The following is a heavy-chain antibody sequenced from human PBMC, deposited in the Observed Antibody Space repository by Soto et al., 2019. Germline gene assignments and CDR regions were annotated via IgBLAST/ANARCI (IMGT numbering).Heavy chain of an antibody. CDR2: IYHSGST. Sequence: VQLQESGPGLVKPSGTLSLTCDVSGGSISSINWWSWVRQPPGKGLKWIGEIYHSGSTTYTPSLKSRVTISVDKSKNQFSLKLKSVTAADTAIYYCARGGGPDIAYGMDVWGQGTTVTVSS. V-gene: IGHV4-4*02. CDR3: ARGGGPDIAYGMDV. D-gene: IGHD5-12*01. CDR1: GGSISSINW. J-gene: IGHJ6*02.